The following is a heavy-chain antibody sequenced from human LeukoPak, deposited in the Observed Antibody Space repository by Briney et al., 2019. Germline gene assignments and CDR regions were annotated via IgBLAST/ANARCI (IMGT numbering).Heavy chain of an antibody. J-gene: IGHJ4*02. CDR1: GGSFSGYY. CDR2: INHSGNT. Sequence: SETLSLTCAVYGGSFSGYYWSWIRQPPGKGLEWIGEINHSGNTNYNPSLKNRVTISVDTSKNQFSLKLSSVTAADTAVYYCARSRSGNFDYWGQGTLVTVSS. D-gene: IGHD6-13*01. CDR3: ARSRSGNFDY. V-gene: IGHV4-34*01.